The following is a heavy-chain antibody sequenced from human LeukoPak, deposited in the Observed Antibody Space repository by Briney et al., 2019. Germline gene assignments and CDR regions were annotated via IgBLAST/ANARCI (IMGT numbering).Heavy chain of an antibody. D-gene: IGHD2-15*01. V-gene: IGHV3-74*03. Sequence: GGSLRLSCVASGFTFSGHWMHWVRHGPGKGMMAVSRITPDGNAAAYADSVKGRFTISRDNAKNTLYLEMNSLTAEDTALYHCTRSGYSNGYDYWGQGTLVTVSS. CDR2: ITPDGNAA. CDR3: TRSGYSNGYDY. CDR1: GFTFSGHW. J-gene: IGHJ4*02.